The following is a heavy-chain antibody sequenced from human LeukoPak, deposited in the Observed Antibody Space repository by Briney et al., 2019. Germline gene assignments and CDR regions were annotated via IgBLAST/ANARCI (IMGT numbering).Heavy chain of an antibody. CDR3: ARSVGGGGDY. V-gene: IGHV3-74*01. CDR1: GFPFSGHW. J-gene: IGHJ4*02. CDR2: INTDWRIT. D-gene: IGHD1-26*01. Sequence: PGSPVRLSCAASGFPFSGHWVHGAREARGKGLVWVSRINTDWRITTYADSVKGRLTISRDNAKNTLYLQMNSLRAEDTAVYYCARSVGGGGDYWGQGTLVTVSS.